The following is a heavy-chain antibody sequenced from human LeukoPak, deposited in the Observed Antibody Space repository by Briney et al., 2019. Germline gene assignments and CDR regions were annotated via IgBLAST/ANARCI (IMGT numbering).Heavy chain of an antibody. CDR1: EYTFTDYY. D-gene: IGHD2-2*01. CDR3: TRDHCTSTNCYVDYYYGMDV. J-gene: IGHJ6*02. CDR2: INANSGGT. V-gene: IGHV1-2*02. Sequence: GASVKVSCKASEYTFTDYYMHWVRQAPGQGLEWMGWINANSGGTDTAQKFQGRVTMTRDTSISTAYMELSRLRSDDTAVYYCTRDHCTSTNCYVDYYYGMDVWGQGTTVTVSS.